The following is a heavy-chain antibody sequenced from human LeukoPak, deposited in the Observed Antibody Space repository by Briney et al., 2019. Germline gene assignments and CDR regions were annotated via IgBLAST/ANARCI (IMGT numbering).Heavy chain of an antibody. D-gene: IGHD3-22*01. CDR2: ISSSVRDSIK. Sequence: GGSLRLSCAASGLTPSIHHTNWIRQAPGKGLEWLSYISSSVRDSIKYYADSVKGRFTISRDNSKNTLYLQMNSLRAEDTAVYYCARGGGLWVVVRTAKTFDIWGQGTMVTVSS. CDR1: GLTPSIHH. V-gene: IGHV3-48*01. CDR3: ARGGGLWVVVRTAKTFDI. J-gene: IGHJ3*02.